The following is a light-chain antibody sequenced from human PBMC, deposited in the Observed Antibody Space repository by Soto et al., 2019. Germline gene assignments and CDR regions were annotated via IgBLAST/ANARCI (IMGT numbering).Light chain of an antibody. CDR3: MQALQSLT. CDR1: QSLLYNNTYNY. Sequence: MGDCRITLHDTPGEPASISCRSSQSLLYNNTYNYLDWYVQKPGQSPQLLIYFGSNRAPGVPDRFSGSGSGTDFTLKINRVEAEDVGTYYCMQALQSLTFGQGTRLENK. CDR2: FGS. V-gene: IGKV2-28*01. J-gene: IGKJ5*01.